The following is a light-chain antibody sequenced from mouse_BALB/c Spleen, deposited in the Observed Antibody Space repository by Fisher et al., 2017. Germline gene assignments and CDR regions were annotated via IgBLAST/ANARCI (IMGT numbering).Light chain of an antibody. CDR3: QQWSSIPYT. Sequence: IVMTQTTAIMSASPGEKVTMTCSASSSVSYMHWYQQKSGTSPKRWIYDTSKLASGVPARFSGSGSGTSYSLTISSMEAEDAATYYCQQWSSIPYTFGGGTKLEIK. J-gene: IGKJ2*01. CDR1: SSVSY. V-gene: IGKV4-59*01. CDR2: DTS.